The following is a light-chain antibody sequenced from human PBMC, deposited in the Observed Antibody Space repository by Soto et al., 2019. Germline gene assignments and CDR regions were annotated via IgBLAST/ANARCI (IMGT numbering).Light chain of an antibody. V-gene: IGLV2-23*01. CDR3: CSYTDGSSLL. CDR1: SGFVGSFSL. Sequence: QSALAQPASVSGSPGQSITISCTGTSGFVGSFSLVSWYQQHPGKAPKLIIYEGNKRPSGVSNRFSGSRSGNTASLTISGLQAEDEADYYCCSYTDGSSLLFGGGTKLTVL. CDR2: EGN. J-gene: IGLJ3*02.